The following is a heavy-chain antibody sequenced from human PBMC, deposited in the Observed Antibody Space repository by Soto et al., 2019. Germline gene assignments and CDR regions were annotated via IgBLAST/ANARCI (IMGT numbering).Heavy chain of an antibody. CDR3: AHKGGGDRILDY. CDR2: IYWDDVK. Sequence: QITLKESGPALVKPTQTLTLACTFSGFSLSTRGVGVGWIRQPPGKALEWLALIYWDDVKHYSPSLMSTLTITKDTSKNQVSLTMTNIDPVDTATYYCAHKGGGDRILDYWGQGTLVTVSS. V-gene: IGHV2-5*02. CDR1: GFSLSTRGVG. J-gene: IGHJ4*02. D-gene: IGHD3-16*01.